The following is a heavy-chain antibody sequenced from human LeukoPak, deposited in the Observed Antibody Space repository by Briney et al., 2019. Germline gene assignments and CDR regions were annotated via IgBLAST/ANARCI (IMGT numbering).Heavy chain of an antibody. CDR3: AKAGHVLLWFGESLFGAFDI. V-gene: IGHV3-23*01. CDR2: ISGSGGST. D-gene: IGHD3-10*01. Sequence: PGGSLRLSCAASGFTFSSYAMSWVRQAPGKGLEWVSAISGSGGSTYYADSVKGRFTISTDNSKNTLYLQMNSLRDEDTAVYYSAKAGHVLLWFGESLFGAFDIWGQGTMVTVSS. J-gene: IGHJ3*02. CDR1: GFTFSSYA.